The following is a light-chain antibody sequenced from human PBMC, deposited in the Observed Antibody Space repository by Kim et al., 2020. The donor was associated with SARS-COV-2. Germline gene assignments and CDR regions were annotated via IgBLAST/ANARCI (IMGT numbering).Light chain of an antibody. J-gene: IGLJ1*01. Sequence: SYELTQPPSVSVSPGQTASITCSGDKLGDKYACWYQQKPGQSPVLVIYQDSKRPSGIPERFSGSNSGNTATLTISGTHAMDEADYYCQAWDSSTYYVFGT. CDR1: KLGDKY. CDR3: QAWDSSTYYV. V-gene: IGLV3-1*01. CDR2: QDS.